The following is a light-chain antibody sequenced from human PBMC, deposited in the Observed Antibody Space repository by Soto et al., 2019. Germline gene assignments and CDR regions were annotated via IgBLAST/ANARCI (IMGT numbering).Light chain of an antibody. CDR3: ISYTPSTHSL. CDR1: SSDIGAYNY. V-gene: IGLV2-14*01. CDR2: EVT. J-gene: IGLJ2*01. Sequence: QSALTQPASVSGSPGQSITISCTATSSDIGAYNYVSWYQQHPGKAPKLIIYEVTHRPSGVSDRFSGSKSGNTASLTISGLQAEDEADYCCISYTPSTHSLFGRGTKLTVL.